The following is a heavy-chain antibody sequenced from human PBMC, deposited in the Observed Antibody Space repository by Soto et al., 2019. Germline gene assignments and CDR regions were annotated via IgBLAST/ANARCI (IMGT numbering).Heavy chain of an antibody. CDR2: IYYSGST. J-gene: IGHJ4*02. V-gene: IGHV4-59*08. D-gene: IGHD3-10*01. Sequence: SETLSLTCTVSGGSISSYYWSWIRQPPGKGLEWIGYIYYSGSTNYNPSLKSRVTISVDTSKNQFSLKLSSVTAADTAVYYCASGDYYGSGSYYNVIGLDWGQGTLVTVSS. CDR3: ASGDYYGSGSYYNVIGLD. CDR1: GGSISSYY.